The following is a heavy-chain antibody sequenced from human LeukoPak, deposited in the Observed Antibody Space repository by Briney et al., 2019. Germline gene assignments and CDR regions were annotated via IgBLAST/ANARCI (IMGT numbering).Heavy chain of an antibody. Sequence: GESLKISCKGSGYSFTSYWIGWVRQMPGKGLEWMGIIYPGDSDTIYSPSFQGQVTISADNSISTAYLQWSSLKASDTAMYYCARGFYGGYYYYYYMDVWGKGTTVTVSS. CDR3: ARGFYGGYYYYYYMDV. V-gene: IGHV5-51*01. CDR2: IYPGDSDT. J-gene: IGHJ6*03. D-gene: IGHD4/OR15-4a*01. CDR1: GYSFTSYW.